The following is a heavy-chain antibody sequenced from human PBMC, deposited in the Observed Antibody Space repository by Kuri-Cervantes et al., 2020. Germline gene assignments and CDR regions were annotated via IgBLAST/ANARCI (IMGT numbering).Heavy chain of an antibody. CDR1: GGSISSGGYY. CDR3: ARHWAVVAATSWFDP. Sequence: SETLSLTCTVSGGSISSGGYYWSWIRQHPGKGLEWIGYIYYSGSTYYNPSLKSRVTISVDTSKNQFSLKLSSVTAADTAVYYCARHWAVVAATSWFDPWGQGTLVTVSS. V-gene: IGHV4-39*01. CDR2: IYYSGST. J-gene: IGHJ5*02. D-gene: IGHD2-15*01.